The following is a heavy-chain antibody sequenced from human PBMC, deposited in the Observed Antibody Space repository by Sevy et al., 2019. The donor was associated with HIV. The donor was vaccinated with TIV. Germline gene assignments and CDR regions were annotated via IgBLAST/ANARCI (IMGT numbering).Heavy chain of an antibody. CDR2: INTDTGGP. Sequence: ASVKVSCNASGYKLTNYDINCVRQAPGQGLQWLGRINTDTGGPTYVPGFAGRFVFSWDRSVNTAHLQISSLKPEDTAVYYCARDRFLAWSHDYYGMDVWGQGTTVTVSS. V-gene: IGHV7-4-1*02. D-gene: IGHD3-3*01. CDR3: ARDRFLAWSHDYYGMDV. CDR1: GYKLTNYD. J-gene: IGHJ6*02.